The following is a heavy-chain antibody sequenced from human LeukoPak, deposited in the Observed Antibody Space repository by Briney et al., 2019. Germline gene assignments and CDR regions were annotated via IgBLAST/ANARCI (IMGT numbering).Heavy chain of an antibody. Sequence: GGSLRLSCAASGFTFSSYWMSWVRQAPGKGLEWVANIKQDGSEKYYVDSVKGRFTISRDNAKNSLYLQMNGLRAEDTAVYYCAREGGWFGELFLDYWGQGTLVTVSS. CDR2: IKQDGSEK. CDR3: AREGGWFGELFLDY. D-gene: IGHD3-10*01. J-gene: IGHJ4*02. CDR1: GFTFSSYW. V-gene: IGHV3-7*03.